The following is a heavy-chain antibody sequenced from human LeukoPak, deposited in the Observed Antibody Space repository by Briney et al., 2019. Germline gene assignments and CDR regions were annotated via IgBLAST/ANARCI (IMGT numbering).Heavy chain of an antibody. CDR2: IRYDGSNK. J-gene: IGHJ4*02. V-gene: IGHV3-30*02. CDR1: GFTFSSYG. D-gene: IGHD3-3*01. CDR3: ATYTALYDFWSGYYPPRGDY. Sequence: GRSLRLSCAASGFTFSSYGMHWVRQAPGKGLEWVAFIRYDGSNKYYADSVKGRFTISRDNSKNTLYLQMNSLRAEDTAVYYCATYTALYDFWSGYYPPRGDYWGQGTLVTVSS.